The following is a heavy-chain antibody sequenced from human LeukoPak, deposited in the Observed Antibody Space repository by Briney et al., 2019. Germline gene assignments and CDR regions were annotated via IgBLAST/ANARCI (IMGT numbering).Heavy chain of an antibody. CDR1: GFTFSSYW. D-gene: IGHD3-10*01. Sequence: PGGSLRLSCAASGFTFSSYWMSWVRQAPGKGLERVANIKQDGSEKYYVDSVKGRFTISRDNAKNSLYLQMNSLRAEDTAVYYCARARGGDTMVRGVIPFDHWGQGTLVTVSS. CDR3: ARARGGDTMVRGVIPFDH. CDR2: IKQDGSEK. J-gene: IGHJ4*02. V-gene: IGHV3-7*01.